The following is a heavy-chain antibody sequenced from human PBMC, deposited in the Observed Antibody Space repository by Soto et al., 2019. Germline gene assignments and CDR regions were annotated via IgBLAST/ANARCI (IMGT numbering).Heavy chain of an antibody. CDR1: GDSVSSNSAS. D-gene: IGHD6-19*01. V-gene: IGHV6-1*01. Sequence: LSLTCAISGDSVSSNSASWNWIMQSPSRGLEWLGGTYYRSKWYNDYAVSVKSRITINPDTSKNQFSLQLNSVTPEDTAVYYCARDPGTIAVAGTFDYWGQGTLVTVS. CDR2: TYYRSKWYN. CDR3: ARDPGTIAVAGTFDY. J-gene: IGHJ4*02.